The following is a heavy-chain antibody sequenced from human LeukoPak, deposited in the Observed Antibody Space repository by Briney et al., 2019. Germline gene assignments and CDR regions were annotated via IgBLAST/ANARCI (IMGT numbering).Heavy chain of an antibody. CDR3: ARGSDRDY. V-gene: IGHV3-13*04. J-gene: IGHJ4*02. D-gene: IGHD1-26*01. Sequence: PPGVSLRLSCAASGFTFSSYDMHWVRQVTGKRLEWVSAIGIAGDTYYLDSVKGRFTISRENAKNSLYLQMNSLRAGDTAVYYYARGSDRDYWGQGTLVTVSS. CDR1: GFTFSSYD. CDR2: IGIAGDT.